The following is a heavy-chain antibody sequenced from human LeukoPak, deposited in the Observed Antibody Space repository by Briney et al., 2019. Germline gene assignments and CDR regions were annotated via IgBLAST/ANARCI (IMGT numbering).Heavy chain of an antibody. V-gene: IGHV4-4*09. CDR3: ARHGSVRSPLGP. J-gene: IGHJ5*02. CDR2: IYATGST. Sequence: PWETLSLPCTVSGGSISRYYWRWIRQPPGKGLEGIGYIYATGSTNYSPSLKRRVTISVDTSKNQFSLNLRSVTAADTAVYYCARHGSVRSPLGPWGQGTLVTVSS. D-gene: IGHD3-10*01. CDR1: GGSISRYY.